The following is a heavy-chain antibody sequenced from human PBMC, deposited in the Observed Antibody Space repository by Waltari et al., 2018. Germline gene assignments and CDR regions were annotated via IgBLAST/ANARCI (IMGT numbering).Heavy chain of an antibody. J-gene: IGHJ5*02. D-gene: IGHD3-10*01. CDR2: IHPDGSGK. CDR3: GKFGSPGSFDN. Sequence: EVQLVESGGGLVQPGGSLRLSGAASGLIFSNHWMGWVRQTPGKGLEWVANIHPDGSGKKYVDSVKGRFTVSRDNAQNSLFLQMNSLRGVDTAVYYCGKFGSPGSFDNWGQGTLVAVSS. CDR1: GLIFSNHW. V-gene: IGHV3-7*01.